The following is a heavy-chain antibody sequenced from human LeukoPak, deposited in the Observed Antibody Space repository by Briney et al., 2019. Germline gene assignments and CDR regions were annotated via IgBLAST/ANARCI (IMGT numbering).Heavy chain of an antibody. D-gene: IGHD3-22*01. J-gene: IGHJ5*02. CDR1: GGSISSYY. Sequence: SETLSLTCTVSGGSISSYYWSWIRQPPAKGLEWIGFIFYSGTTNYNPSLKSRVTISVDTSKNQFSLKLSSVTAADTAVYYCARARTYYYDSSGYFRPWGQGTLVTVSS. CDR2: IFYSGTT. CDR3: ARARTYYYDSSGYFRP. V-gene: IGHV4-59*12.